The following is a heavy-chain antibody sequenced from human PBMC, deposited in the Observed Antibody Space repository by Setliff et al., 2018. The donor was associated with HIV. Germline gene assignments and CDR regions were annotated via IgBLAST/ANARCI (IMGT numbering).Heavy chain of an antibody. V-gene: IGHV4-39*01. CDR3: VRGGDSSSWYWGRWFDP. CDR2: IYHSEST. CDR1: GGSISSSSYY. Sequence: SETLSLTCTVSGGSISSSSYYWGWIRQPPGKGLEWIGNIYHSESTYYNPSLKSRVTISVDTSQNQFSLKLRSVTAADTAVYYCVRGGDSSSWYWGRWFDPWGQGTLVTVSS. D-gene: IGHD6-13*01. J-gene: IGHJ5*02.